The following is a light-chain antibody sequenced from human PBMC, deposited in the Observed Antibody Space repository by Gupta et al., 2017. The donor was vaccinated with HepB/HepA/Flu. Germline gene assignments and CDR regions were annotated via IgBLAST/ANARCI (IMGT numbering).Light chain of an antibody. CDR2: DVR. CDR3: RSSKSRRPPGV. CDR1: SSDVGGYNY. J-gene: IGLJ3*02. V-gene: IGLV2-14*01. Sequence: QSALTQPASVSESPGQSITISCTGTSSDVGGYNYGSWYQQHPGKAPKLMIYDVRNRPSGVSKRFSGSTSGNKASLTLSGPQSEDEAEYYCRSSKSRRPPGVFGAGTKLTVL.